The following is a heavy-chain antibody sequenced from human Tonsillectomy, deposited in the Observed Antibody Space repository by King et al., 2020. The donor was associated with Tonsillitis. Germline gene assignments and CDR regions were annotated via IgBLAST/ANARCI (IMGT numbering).Heavy chain of an antibody. CDR1: GGSISSYY. V-gene: IGHV4-59*08. J-gene: IGHJ4*02. CDR3: ARRAGDSSSWYADY. Sequence: QLQESGPGLVKPSETLSLTCTVSGGSISSYYWSWIRQPPGKGLEWIGYIYYSGSTNYNPSLKSRNTISVDTSKNQFSLKLSYVTAADTAVYYCARRAGDSSSWYADYWGQGTLVTVSS. CDR2: IYYSGST. D-gene: IGHD6-13*01.